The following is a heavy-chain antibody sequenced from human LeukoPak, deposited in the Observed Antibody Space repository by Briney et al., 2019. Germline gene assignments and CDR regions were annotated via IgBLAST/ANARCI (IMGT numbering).Heavy chain of an antibody. V-gene: IGHV3-7*03. CDR1: GFTFSNYW. CDR3: AREESGYSSSWYRDFGY. D-gene: IGHD6-13*01. J-gene: IGHJ4*02. CDR2: IKQDGSEK. Sequence: GGSLRLSCAASGFTFSNYWLTWVRQAPGKGLEWVANIKQDGSEKNYVDSVKGRFTISRDNAKNSLYLQMNSLRVEDTAVYYCAREESGYSSSWYRDFGYWGQGTLVTVSS.